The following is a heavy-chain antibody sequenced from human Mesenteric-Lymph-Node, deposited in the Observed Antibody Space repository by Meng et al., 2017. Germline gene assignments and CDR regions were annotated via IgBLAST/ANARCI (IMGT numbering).Heavy chain of an antibody. Sequence: SETLSLTCTVSGYSISSGYYWGWIRQPPGKGLEWIGYIYYSGSTYYNASLKSRLTISVDTSKNQFSLKLSSVTAADTAVYYCARISYGWGLYGMDVWGQGTTVTVSS. D-gene: IGHD3-10*01. CDR3: ARISYGWGLYGMDV. V-gene: IGHV4-38-2*02. CDR2: IYYSGST. J-gene: IGHJ6*02. CDR1: GYSISSGYY.